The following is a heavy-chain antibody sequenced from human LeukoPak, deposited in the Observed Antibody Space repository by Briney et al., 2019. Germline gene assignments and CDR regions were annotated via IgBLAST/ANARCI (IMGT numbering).Heavy chain of an antibody. Sequence: PSETLSLTCGVSGGSISSTNWWTWVRQPPGKGLEWIGEINHSGGTNYNPSLKSRVTISVDTSKNQFSLKLSSVTAADTAVYYCARGHYYGSGSYLPTYYYCGMDVWGQGTTVTVSS. CDR3: ARGHYYGSGSYLPTYYYCGMDV. D-gene: IGHD3-10*01. V-gene: IGHV4-4*02. J-gene: IGHJ6*02. CDR2: INHSGGT. CDR1: GGSISSTNW.